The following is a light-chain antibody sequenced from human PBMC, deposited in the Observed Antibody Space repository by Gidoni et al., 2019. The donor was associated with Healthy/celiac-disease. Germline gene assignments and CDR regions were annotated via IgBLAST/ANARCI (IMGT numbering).Light chain of an antibody. J-gene: IGKJ5*01. V-gene: IGKV3-11*01. Sequence: EIELTQPPATLSLSPGERATLSCRASQSVSSYLAWYPQNPGQAPSLLIYDASTRATGIPARFSGSGSGTDFTLTISSLEPEDFAVYYCQQRRNWTFTFGQGTRLEIK. CDR3: QQRRNWTFT. CDR1: QSVSSY. CDR2: DAS.